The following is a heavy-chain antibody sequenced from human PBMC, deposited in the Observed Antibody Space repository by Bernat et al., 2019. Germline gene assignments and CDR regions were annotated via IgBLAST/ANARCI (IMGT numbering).Heavy chain of an antibody. V-gene: IGHV3-74*01. D-gene: IGHD5-18*01. CDR2: INSDGSST. CDR3: ARAALGDTAMAHYYYYMDV. CDR1: GFTFSSYW. J-gene: IGHJ6*03. Sequence: EVQLVESGGGLVQPGGSLRLSCAASGFTFSSYWMHWVRQAPGKGLVWVSRINSDGSSTSYADSVKGRFTLSRDNAKNTLYLQMNSLRAEDTAVYYCARAALGDTAMAHYYYYMDVWGKGTTVTVSS.